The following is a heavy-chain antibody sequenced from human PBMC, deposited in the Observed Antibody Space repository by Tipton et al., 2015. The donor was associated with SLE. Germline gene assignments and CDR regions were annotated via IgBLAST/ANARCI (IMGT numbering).Heavy chain of an antibody. CDR3: ARAGARDAFDI. D-gene: IGHD1-26*01. Sequence: SLRLSCAASGFTFSTAWMSWVRQAPGKGLEWVAVIWYDGSNKYYADSVKGRFTISRDNSKNTLYLQMNSLRAEDTAVYYCARAGARDAFDIWGQGTMVTVSS. V-gene: IGHV3-33*07. J-gene: IGHJ3*02. CDR2: IWYDGSNK. CDR1: GFTFSTAW.